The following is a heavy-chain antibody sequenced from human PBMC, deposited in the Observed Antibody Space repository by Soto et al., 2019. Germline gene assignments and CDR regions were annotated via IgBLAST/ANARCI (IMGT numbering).Heavy chain of an antibody. Sequence: HSGRTALTCAVCRECMKSRGDYGGWKNQPPGKGLEWIGSIYYSGSTYYNPSLKSRVTIIVDTSKNQFSLKLSSVTAADTAVYYCARLSGSWQSWFDPWGQPPLVTVSS. CDR2: IYYSGST. V-gene: IGHV4-39*07. D-gene: IGHD6-13*01. J-gene: IGHJ5*02. CDR1: RECMKSRGDY. CDR3: ARLSGSWQSWFDP.